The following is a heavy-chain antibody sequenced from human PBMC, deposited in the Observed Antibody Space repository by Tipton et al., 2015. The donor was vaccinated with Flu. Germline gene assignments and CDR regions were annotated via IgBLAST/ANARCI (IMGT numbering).Heavy chain of an antibody. CDR3: ARRYYSNYVSDPKSWFDP. Sequence: TLSLTCAVSGDSISGDYYWGWIRQSPGKGLEWFGNIFHTGSTYHNPSLKSRVTISVDTPKNQFSLKLMSVTASDTAVYYCARRYYSNYVSDPKSWFDPWGQGTLVAVSS. CDR2: IFHTGST. D-gene: IGHD4-11*01. V-gene: IGHV4-38-2*01. CDR1: GDSISGDYY. J-gene: IGHJ5*02.